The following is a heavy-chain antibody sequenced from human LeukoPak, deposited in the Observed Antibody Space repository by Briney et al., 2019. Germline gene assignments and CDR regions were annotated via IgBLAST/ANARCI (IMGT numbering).Heavy chain of an antibody. Sequence: PGGSLRLSCAASGFTLRSYWMSWVRQAPGKGLEWVANIKQDGIAKYYVGSVKSRFTISRDDAKNLLYLQMNSLRAEDTAVYYCARETIWFGEALGTSDYWGQGTLVTVSS. D-gene: IGHD3-10*01. J-gene: IGHJ4*02. CDR2: IKQDGIAK. CDR3: ARETIWFGEALGTSDY. V-gene: IGHV3-7*01. CDR1: GFTLRSYW.